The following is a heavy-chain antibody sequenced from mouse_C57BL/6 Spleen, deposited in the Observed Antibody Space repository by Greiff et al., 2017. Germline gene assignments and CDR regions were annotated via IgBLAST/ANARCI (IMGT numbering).Heavy chain of an antibody. CDR3: ARRVNYYGSLYYFDY. CDR2: IHPNSGST. CDR1: GYTFTSYW. Sequence: VQLQQPGAELVKPGASVKLSCKASGYTFTSYWMHWVKQRPGQGLEWIGMIHPNSGSTNYNEKFKSKATLTVDKSSSTAYMQLSSLTSEDSAVYYCARRVNYYGSLYYFDYWGQGTTLTVSS. D-gene: IGHD1-1*01. J-gene: IGHJ2*01. V-gene: IGHV1-64*01.